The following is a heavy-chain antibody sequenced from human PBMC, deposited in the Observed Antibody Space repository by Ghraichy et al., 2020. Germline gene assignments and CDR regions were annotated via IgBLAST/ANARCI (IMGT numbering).Heavy chain of an antibody. CDR3: AKELGIGAH. D-gene: IGHD7-27*01. Sequence: GGSLRLSCAAYGFTFSSYGMHWVRQAPGKGLEWVAVISYDGSNKYYADSVKGRFTISRDNSKNTLYLQMNSLRAEDTAVYYCAKELGIGAHWGQGTLVTGSS. J-gene: IGHJ4*02. V-gene: IGHV3-30*18. CDR2: ISYDGSNK. CDR1: GFTFSSYG.